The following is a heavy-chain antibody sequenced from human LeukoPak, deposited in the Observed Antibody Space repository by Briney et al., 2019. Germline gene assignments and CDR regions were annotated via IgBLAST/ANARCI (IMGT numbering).Heavy chain of an antibody. J-gene: IGHJ4*02. Sequence: PGGSLRLSCAASGFTFSSYAMSWVRQAPGKGLEWVSAISGSGGSTYYADSVKGRFTISRDNSKNTLYLQMNSLRAEDTAVYYCAKVGTYYYYDSSGYLDYWGQGTLVTVSS. CDR1: GFTFSSYA. CDR3: AKVGTYYYYDSSGYLDY. CDR2: ISGSGGST. D-gene: IGHD3-22*01. V-gene: IGHV3-23*01.